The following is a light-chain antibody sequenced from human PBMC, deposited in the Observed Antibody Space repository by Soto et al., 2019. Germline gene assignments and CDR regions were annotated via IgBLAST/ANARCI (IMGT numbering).Light chain of an antibody. V-gene: IGKV3-20*01. CDR3: QQYGSSLPWT. CDR2: GAS. J-gene: IGKJ1*01. CDR1: QSVSSY. Sequence: EIVMTQSPATRSLSPGERHTLSCRASQSVSSYLAWYQQKPGQAPRLLIYGASSRATGIPDRFSGSGSGTDFTLTISRLEPEDFAVYYCQQYGSSLPWTFGQGTKVDIK.